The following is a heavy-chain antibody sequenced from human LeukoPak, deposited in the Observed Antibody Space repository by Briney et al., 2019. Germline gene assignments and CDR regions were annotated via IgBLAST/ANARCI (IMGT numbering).Heavy chain of an antibody. CDR3: ARHSRTYYDILAGPYGGSFDY. CDR2: INHSGST. CDR1: GESFSGYY. D-gene: IGHD3-9*01. Sequence: SETLSLTCAVYGESFSGYYWSWIRQPPGKGLEWIGEINHSGSTNYNPSLKSRVTILADTSKNQFSLKLSSLTAADTAVYYCARHSRTYYDILAGPYGGSFDYWGQRTLVTVSS. V-gene: IGHV4-34*01. J-gene: IGHJ4*02.